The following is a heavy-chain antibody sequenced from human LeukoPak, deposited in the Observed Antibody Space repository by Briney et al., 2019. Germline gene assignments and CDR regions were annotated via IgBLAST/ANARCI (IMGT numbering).Heavy chain of an antibody. CDR1: DSSIRSATYH. J-gene: IGHJ5*01. V-gene: IGHV4-61*02. CDR2: IYTSGNT. Sequence: SETLSLTWTVSDSSIRSATYHWNWIRQSAGKGLEWIGRIYTSGNTNYNPSLNNRVTMSVDTSKSQFSLQLSSVTAADTAVYYCARGVPSSYYDSSGYSWGHGTLVTVSS. CDR3: ARGVPSSYYDSSGYS. D-gene: IGHD3-22*01.